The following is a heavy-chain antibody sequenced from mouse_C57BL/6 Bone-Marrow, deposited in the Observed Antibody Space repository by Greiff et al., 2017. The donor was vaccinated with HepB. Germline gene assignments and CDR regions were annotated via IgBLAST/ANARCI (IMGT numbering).Heavy chain of an antibody. CDR1: GFTFSNYW. V-gene: IGHV6-3*01. CDR3: TGPCPRDWYFDV. CDR2: IRLKSDNYAT. J-gene: IGHJ1*03. Sequence: EVKLMESGGGLVQPGGSMKLSCVASGFTFSNYWMNWVRQSPEKGLEWVAQIRLKSDNYATHYAESVKGRFTISRDDSKSSVYLQMNNLRAEDTGIYYCTGPCPRDWYFDVWGTGTTVTVSS.